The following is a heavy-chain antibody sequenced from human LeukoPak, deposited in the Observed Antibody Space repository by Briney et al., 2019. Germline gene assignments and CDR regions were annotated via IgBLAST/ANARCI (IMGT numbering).Heavy chain of an antibody. CDR1: GGTFSSYA. Sequence: GASVKVSCKASGGTFSSYAISWLRQAPGQGLEWMGRIVPILDIANYAQKFQGRVTITADKSTSTAYMELSSLRPEDTAVYYCAKTANNFNPWGQGTLVTVSS. D-gene: IGHD2-21*02. CDR2: IVPILDIA. V-gene: IGHV1-69*04. J-gene: IGHJ5*02. CDR3: AKTANNFNP.